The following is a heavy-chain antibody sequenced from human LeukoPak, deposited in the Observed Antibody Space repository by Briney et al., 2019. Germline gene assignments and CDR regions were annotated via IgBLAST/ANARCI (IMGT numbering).Heavy chain of an antibody. D-gene: IGHD3-22*01. CDR3: AKDGRGSGYFPDY. CDR2: IRYDGSNK. V-gene: IGHV3-30*02. J-gene: IGHJ4*02. CDR1: GFTFSSYG. Sequence: GSLRLSCAASGFTFSSYGMHWVRQAPGKGLEWVAFIRYDGSNKYYADSVKGRFTISRDNSKNTLYLQMHSLRPEDSAVHYCAKDGRGSGYFPDYWGQGTLVTVSS.